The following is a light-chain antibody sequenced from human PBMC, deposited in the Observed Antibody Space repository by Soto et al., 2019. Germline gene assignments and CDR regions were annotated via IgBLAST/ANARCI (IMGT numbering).Light chain of an antibody. CDR2: GAS. Sequence: ETVMTQSPATLSVSPGEGATLSCRASQSVSSNLVWYQHRPGQAPRLLIYGASTRATDIPARFSGSGSGTDFTLTISRLEPEDFAVYYCQQYGSSLGVTFGGGTKVDIK. J-gene: IGKJ4*01. CDR1: QSVSSN. V-gene: IGKV3-15*01. CDR3: QQYGSSLGVT.